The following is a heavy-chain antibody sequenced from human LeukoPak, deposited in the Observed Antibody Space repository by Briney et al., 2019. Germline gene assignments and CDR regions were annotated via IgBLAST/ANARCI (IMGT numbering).Heavy chain of an antibody. V-gene: IGHV1-8*01. D-gene: IGHD1-26*01. CDR1: GYTLTELS. Sequence: ASVKVSCKVSGYTLTELSMHWVRQAPGKGLEWMGWMNPNSGNTGYAQKFQGRVTMTRSTSISTAYMELSSLRAEDTALYYCAKSQTQGGSYYYFDYWGQGTLVTVSS. CDR3: AKSQTQGGSYYYFDY. CDR2: MNPNSGNT. J-gene: IGHJ4*02.